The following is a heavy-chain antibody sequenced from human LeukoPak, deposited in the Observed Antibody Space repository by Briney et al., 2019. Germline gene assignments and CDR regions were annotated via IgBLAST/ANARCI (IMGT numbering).Heavy chain of an antibody. CDR2: IYHSGST. Sequence: SETLSLTCAVSGGSISSSNWWSWVRQPPGKGLEWIGEIYHSGSTYYNPSLKSRVTISVDTSKNQFSLKLSSVTATDTAVYYCARLGITMVRGVMIFDYWGQGTLVTVSS. D-gene: IGHD3-10*01. CDR1: GGSISSSNW. V-gene: IGHV4-4*02. CDR3: ARLGITMVRGVMIFDY. J-gene: IGHJ4*02.